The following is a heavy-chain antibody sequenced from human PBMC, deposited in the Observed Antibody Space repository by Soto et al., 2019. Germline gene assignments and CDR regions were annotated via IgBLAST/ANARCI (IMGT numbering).Heavy chain of an antibody. CDR1: GFTFSSYW. J-gene: IGHJ4*02. V-gene: IGHV3-7*05. D-gene: IGHD2-15*01. Sequence: EVQLVESGGGLVQPGGSLILSCAASGFTFSSYWMSWVRQAPGKGLELVANIKQAGTGKLYVDSVKGRFTLSRDNAKNSLLLQMNSLTAEDTAVYYCVRVKSLAGEYWGQGTLVAVSS. CDR2: IKQAGTGK. CDR3: VRVKSLAGEY.